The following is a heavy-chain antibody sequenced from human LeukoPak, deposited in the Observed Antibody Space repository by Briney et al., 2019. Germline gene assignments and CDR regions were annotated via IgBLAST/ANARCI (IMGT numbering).Heavy chain of an antibody. D-gene: IGHD2-8*01. J-gene: IGHJ4*02. V-gene: IGHV4-38-2*02. CDR3: ARGRNGYYFDY. CDR1: GYPISSGYY. CDR2: IYHSGST. Sequence: SETLSLTCTVSGYPISSGYYWGWIRQPPGKGLEWIGSIYHSGSTYYNPSLKSRVTISVDTSKNQFSLKLSSVTAADTAVYYCARGRNGYYFDYWGQGTLVTVSS.